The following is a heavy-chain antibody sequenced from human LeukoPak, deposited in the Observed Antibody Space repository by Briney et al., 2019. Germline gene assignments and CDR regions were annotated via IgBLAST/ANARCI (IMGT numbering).Heavy chain of an antibody. CDR1: GGSISSYY. J-gene: IGHJ4*02. V-gene: IGHV4-4*07. Sequence: SETLSLTCTVSGGSISSYYWSWIRQPAGKGLEWIGRIYTSGSTNYNPSLKSRVTMSVDTSKNLFSLKLSSVTAADTAVYYCARVRAATTYFDYWGQGTLVTVSS. CDR2: IYTSGST. CDR3: ARVRAATTYFDY. D-gene: IGHD5-12*01.